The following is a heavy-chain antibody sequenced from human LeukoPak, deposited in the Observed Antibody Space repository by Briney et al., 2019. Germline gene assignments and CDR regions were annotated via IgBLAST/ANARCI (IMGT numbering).Heavy chain of an antibody. J-gene: IGHJ5*02. D-gene: IGHD5-12*01. CDR2: INPNSGGT. CDR3: ARDSSGYDYWFDP. Sequence: ASVKVSCKASGYTFTGYYMHWVRRAPGQGLEWMGWINPNSGGTNYSQKFQGRVTMTRDTSISTAYMELSRLRSDDTAVYYCARDSSGYDYWFDPWGQGTLVTVSS. V-gene: IGHV1-2*02. CDR1: GYTFTGYY.